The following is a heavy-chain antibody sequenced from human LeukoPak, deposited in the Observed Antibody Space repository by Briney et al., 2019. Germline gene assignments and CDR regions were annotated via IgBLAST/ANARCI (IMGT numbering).Heavy chain of an antibody. CDR1: GFTFSSYA. D-gene: IGHD3-22*01. CDR2: ISGSGGST. CDR3: ANWREGVVADFES. Sequence: PGGSLRLSCAASGFTFSSYAMSWVRQAPGKGLEWVSAISGSGGSTYYADSVKGRFTISRDNPKNTLYLQMNSLRAEDTAIYYCANWREGVVADFESWGQGSLVSVSS. J-gene: IGHJ4*02. V-gene: IGHV3-23*01.